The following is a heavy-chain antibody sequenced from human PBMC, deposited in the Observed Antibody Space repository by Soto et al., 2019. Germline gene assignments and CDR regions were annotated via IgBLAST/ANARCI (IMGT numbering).Heavy chain of an antibody. CDR2: IYYTGAA. Sequence: SETXSLTCSVSGGSVSTGGTYVSWARLLPGKGLQWVGYIYYTGAAYYNPALQSRVTISLDTSENQFSLKLTSVTAADTAVYYCESRTFNTTYFDFWGPGRQVTVSS. V-gene: IGHV4-31*03. D-gene: IGHD2-2*01. J-gene: IGHJ4*02. CDR1: GGSVSTGGTY. CDR3: ESRTFNTTYFDF.